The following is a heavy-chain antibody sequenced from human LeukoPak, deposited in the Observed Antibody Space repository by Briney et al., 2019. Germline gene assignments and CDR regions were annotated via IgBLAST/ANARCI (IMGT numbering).Heavy chain of an antibody. V-gene: IGHV4-39*07. J-gene: IGHJ6*03. D-gene: IGHD6-6*01. CDR1: GGSISSRSYY. Sequence: SETLSLTCTVSGGSISSRSYYWGWIRQPPGKGLEWIGSIYDSGSTYYSPSLKSRVTISVDTSKNQFSLKLSSVTAADTAVYYCARVQQLGYYYYYYMDVWGKGTTVTVSS. CDR2: IYDSGST. CDR3: ARVQQLGYYYYYYMDV.